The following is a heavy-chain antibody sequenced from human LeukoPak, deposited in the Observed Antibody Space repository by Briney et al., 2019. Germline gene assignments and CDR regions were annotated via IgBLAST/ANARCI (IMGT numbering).Heavy chain of an antibody. CDR1: GFTFSSYS. D-gene: IGHD4-17*01. Sequence: GGSLRLSCAASGFTFSSYSMNWVRQAPGKGLEWVSSISSSSSYIYYADSVKGRFTISRDNAKNSLYLQMNSLKTEDTAVYYCTTDITVATDYYYYMDVWGKGTTVTISS. V-gene: IGHV3-21*03. CDR3: TTDITVATDYYYYMDV. CDR2: ISSSSSYI. J-gene: IGHJ6*03.